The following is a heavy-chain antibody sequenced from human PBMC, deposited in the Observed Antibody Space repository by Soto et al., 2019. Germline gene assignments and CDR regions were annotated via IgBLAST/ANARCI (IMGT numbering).Heavy chain of an antibody. CDR1: GGTLSSYS. CDR2: IIPFLGRT. CDR3: ARTTGSPNSNWFDT. J-gene: IGHJ5*02. V-gene: IGHV1-69*02. Sequence: QLHLVQSGAEVRKPGSSVKDSCKASGGTLSSYSVTWVRQAPGQGLEWMGRIIPFLGRTNYSQNFQGRVTFIAVMATLTAYRELSSLRSADPAIYYCARTTGSPNSNWFDTWGQGTLVLVSS. D-gene: IGHD1-1*01.